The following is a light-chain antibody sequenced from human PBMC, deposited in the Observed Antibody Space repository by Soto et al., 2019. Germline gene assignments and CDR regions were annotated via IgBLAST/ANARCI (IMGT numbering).Light chain of an antibody. Sequence: EIVLTQSPGTLSLSPGERVTLSCRASQSVSNNYLAWYQQKPGQAPRLLIYDAFSRVTGIPDRFSGSGSGSYSTLTISSLEPEDFAVHYCQQYCHSISRTFGQGTRVEIK. CDR1: QSVSNNY. J-gene: IGKJ1*01. V-gene: IGKV3-20*01. CDR2: DAF. CDR3: QQYCHSISRT.